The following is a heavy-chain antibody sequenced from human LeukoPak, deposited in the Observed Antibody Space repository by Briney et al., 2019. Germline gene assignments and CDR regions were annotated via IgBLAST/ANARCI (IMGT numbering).Heavy chain of an antibody. J-gene: IGHJ1*01. V-gene: IGHV3-30*03. CDR1: GFTFSSYG. Sequence: GGSLRLSCAASGFTFSSYGMHWVRQAPGKGLEWVAVISYDGSNKYYADSVKGRFAISRDNSKNTLYLQMNSLRAEDTAVYYCAITVDCRATTDCYSYF. CDR2: ISYDGSNK. D-gene: IGHD2-21*02. CDR3: AITVDCRATTDCYSYF.